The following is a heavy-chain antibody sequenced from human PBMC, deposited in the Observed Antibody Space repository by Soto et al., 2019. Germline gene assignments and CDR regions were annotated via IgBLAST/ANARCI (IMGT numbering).Heavy chain of an antibody. J-gene: IGHJ6*02. D-gene: IGHD3-10*01. CDR3: ARGSGNYYYYGMDV. CDR2: INAGNGNT. V-gene: IGHV1-3*01. Sequence: QVPLVQSGAEVKKPGASVKVSCKASGYTFTRYAMHWVRQAPGQRLEWMGWINAGNGNTKYSQKFQGRVTISRDTSASTANMELSSLRSEDTAVYYCARGSGNYYYYGMDVWGQGTTVTVSS. CDR1: GYTFTRYA.